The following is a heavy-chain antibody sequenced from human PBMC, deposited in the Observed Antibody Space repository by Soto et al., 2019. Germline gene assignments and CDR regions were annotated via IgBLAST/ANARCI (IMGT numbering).Heavy chain of an antibody. Sequence: GGSLRLSCAASGFTFSSYGMHWVRQAPGKGLEWVAVISYDGSNKYYADSVKGRFTISRDNSKNTLYLQMNSLRAEDTAVYYCAKDHLGIERFGEWAPTYYYYYYMDVWGKGTTVTVSS. J-gene: IGHJ6*03. CDR2: ISYDGSNK. CDR1: GFTFSSYG. CDR3: AKDHLGIERFGEWAPTYYYYYYMDV. D-gene: IGHD3-10*01. V-gene: IGHV3-30*18.